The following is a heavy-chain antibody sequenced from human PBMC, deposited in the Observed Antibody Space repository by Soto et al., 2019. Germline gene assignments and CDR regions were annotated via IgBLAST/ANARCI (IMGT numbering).Heavy chain of an antibody. D-gene: IGHD6-19*01. CDR1: GFTFSNYA. CDR3: AKGKSSGWYYFDY. Sequence: LRLSCAASGFTFSNYAMSWVRQAPGKGLEWVSGISASGRDTYYADSVKDRFTISRDNSKNTVFLQLNSLRADDTAIYYCAKGKSSGWYYFDYWGQGTPVTVPS. CDR2: ISASGRDT. V-gene: IGHV3-23*01. J-gene: IGHJ4*02.